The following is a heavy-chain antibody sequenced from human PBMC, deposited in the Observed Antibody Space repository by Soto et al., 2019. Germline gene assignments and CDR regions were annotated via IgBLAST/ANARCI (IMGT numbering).Heavy chain of an antibody. CDR2: IYYSGST. D-gene: IGHD3-10*01. J-gene: IGHJ6*02. Sequence: PSETLSLTCTVSGGSISSYYWSWIRQPPGKGLEWIGYIYYSGSTNYNPSLKSRVTISVDTSKNQFSLKLSSVTAADTAVYYCARTGLRPNRGGMVRGYPPHYYYYGMDVWGQGTTVTAP. CDR3: ARTGLRPNRGGMVRGYPPHYYYYGMDV. CDR1: GGSISSYY. V-gene: IGHV4-59*01.